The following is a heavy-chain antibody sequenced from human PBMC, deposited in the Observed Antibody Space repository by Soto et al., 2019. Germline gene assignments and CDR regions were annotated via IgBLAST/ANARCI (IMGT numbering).Heavy chain of an antibody. CDR3: ARASISGTTGRVDY. J-gene: IGHJ4*02. D-gene: IGHD1-20*01. CDR2: INHSETT. V-gene: IGHV4-34*01. Sequence: QVQLQQWGAGLLKPSETLSLTCAVYGGPFSGYYWSWVRQPPGEGLEWIGEINHSETTNYNPSLKSRVTISIDTSKNQFSLKLSSVTAADTAVYYCARASISGTTGRVDYWSQGSLVTVSS. CDR1: GGPFSGYY.